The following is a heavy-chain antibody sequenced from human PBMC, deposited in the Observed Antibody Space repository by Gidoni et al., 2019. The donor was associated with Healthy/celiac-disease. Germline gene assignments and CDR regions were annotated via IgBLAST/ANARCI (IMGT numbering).Heavy chain of an antibody. CDR3: ARVQLGGYYNPLPRYFDY. CDR1: GGSISSGDSY. D-gene: IGHD3-22*01. CDR2: IYYSGST. V-gene: IGHV4-30-4*01. Sequence: QVQLQESGPGLVKPSQTLSLTCTVSGGSISSGDSYWSWIRQPPGKGLEWIGYIYYSGSTYYNPSLKSRVTISVDTSKNQFSLKLSSVTAADTAVYYCARVQLGGYYNPLPRYFDYWGQGTLVTVSS. J-gene: IGHJ4*02.